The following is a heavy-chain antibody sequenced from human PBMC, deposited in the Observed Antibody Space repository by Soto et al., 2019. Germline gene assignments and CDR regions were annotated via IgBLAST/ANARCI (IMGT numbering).Heavy chain of an antibody. CDR2: ISGSGGST. CDR3: ARDRCFDGSCYSASDS. J-gene: IGHJ5*01. V-gene: IGHV3-23*01. CDR1: GFTFSSYA. D-gene: IGHD2-15*01. Sequence: GSLRLSCAASGFTFSSYAMSWVRQAPGKGLEWVSAISGSGGSTYYADSVKGRFTISRDNSKNTLYLQMNSLRDEDTAVYYCARDRCFDGSCYSASDSWGQGILVTVSS.